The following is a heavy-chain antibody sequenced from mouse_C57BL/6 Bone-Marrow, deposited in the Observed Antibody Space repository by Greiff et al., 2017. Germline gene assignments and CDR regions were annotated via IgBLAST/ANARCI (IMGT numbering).Heavy chain of an antibody. CDR1: GFTFSDYY. J-gene: IGHJ4*01. CDR2: ISPGGGST. Sequence: EVLLVESGGGLVQPGGSLKLSCAASGFTFSDYYMYWVRQTPGKRLEWVAYISPGGGSTYYPDTVKGRFTISRDNATNTLYLQMSRLMSEDTAVDYCAREHGDYYAMDYWGQGTTVTVSS. CDR3: AREHGDYYAMDY. V-gene: IGHV5-12*01.